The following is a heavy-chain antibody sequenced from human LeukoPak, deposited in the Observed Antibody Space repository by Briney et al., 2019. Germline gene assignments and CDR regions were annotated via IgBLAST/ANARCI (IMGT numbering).Heavy chain of an antibody. V-gene: IGHV1-2*02. CDR3: ARMDLDGGDSIGFDS. Sequence: ASVKVSCKASGYTFTGYFMRWVRQAPGQGLEWMGWINPNIGDASYAQKFQGRVTMTRDRSINTAYMELSRLTSDDTAVYYCARMDLDGGDSIGFDSWGQGTLVTVSS. J-gene: IGHJ5*01. CDR1: GYTFTGYF. D-gene: IGHD2-21*02. CDR2: INPNIGDA.